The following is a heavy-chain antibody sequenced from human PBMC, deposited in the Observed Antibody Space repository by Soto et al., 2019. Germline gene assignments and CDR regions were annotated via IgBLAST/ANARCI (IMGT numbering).Heavy chain of an antibody. D-gene: IGHD2-2*02. CDR1: GYSISSGYY. Sequence: SETLSLTCAVSGYSISSGYYWGWIRQSPGKGLEWIGSIYHSGSTYYDPSIKSRVTISLDTTKNQFSLKLTSVTAADTAVYYPAAAITGGNGMDVWGQGTTVTVSS. J-gene: IGHJ6*02. CDR2: IYHSGST. CDR3: AAAITGGNGMDV. V-gene: IGHV4-38-2*01.